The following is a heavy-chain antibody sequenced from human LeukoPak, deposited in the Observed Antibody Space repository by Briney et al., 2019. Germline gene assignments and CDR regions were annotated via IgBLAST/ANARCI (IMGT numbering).Heavy chain of an antibody. Sequence: GESLKISCKGSGYSFSNYYIDWVRQMPGKGLEWMGVMYPGGSDIRYSPSFQGQATISADKSIDTAYLQWSSLKTSDSAMYYCARRGYGERTRYFDLWGRGTLVTVSS. J-gene: IGHJ2*01. CDR3: ARRGYGERTRYFDL. V-gene: IGHV5-51*01. CDR1: GYSFSNYY. D-gene: IGHD4-17*01. CDR2: MYPGGSDI.